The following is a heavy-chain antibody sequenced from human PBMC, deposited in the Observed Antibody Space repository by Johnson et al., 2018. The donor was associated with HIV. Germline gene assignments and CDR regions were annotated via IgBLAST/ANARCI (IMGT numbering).Heavy chain of an antibody. CDR1: GFTFSSYD. D-gene: IGHD1-26*01. J-gene: IGHJ3*02. Sequence: VQLVESGGGLVQPGGSLRLSCAASGFTFSSYDMHWVRQATGKGLEWVSAIGTAGDTYYPGSVKGRFTISRENAKNSLYLQMNSLRAGDTAVDYCARVMYGGSSKSAAFDIWGQGTMVTVSS. CDR2: IGTAGDT. V-gene: IGHV3-13*01. CDR3: ARVMYGGSSKSAAFDI.